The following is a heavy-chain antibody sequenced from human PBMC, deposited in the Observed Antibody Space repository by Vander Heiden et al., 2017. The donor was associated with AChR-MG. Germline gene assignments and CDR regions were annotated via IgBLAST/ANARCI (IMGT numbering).Heavy chain of an antibody. J-gene: IGHJ4*02. Sequence: QVQLVQSGAEVKTPGSSVKVSCKASGGTFSSYAISWVRQAPGQGLEWMGGIIPTFGTAHDAQKFQGRVTITADKATSTAYMEMSRMRSEDTAVYYGARTHIAAAGDYWGQGTLVTVSS. CDR1: GGTFSSYA. CDR3: ARTHIAAAGDY. CDR2: IIPTFGTA. V-gene: IGHV1-69*06. D-gene: IGHD6-13*01.